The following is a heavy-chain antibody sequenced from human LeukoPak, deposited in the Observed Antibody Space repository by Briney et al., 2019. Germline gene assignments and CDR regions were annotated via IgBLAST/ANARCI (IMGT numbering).Heavy chain of an antibody. J-gene: IGHJ2*01. V-gene: IGHV7-4-1*02. Sequence: ASVKVSCKASGYTFTAYAMIWVRQAPGQGLEWMGWINTNTGNPTYAQGLTGRFVFSLDTSVSTAYLQISSLKAEDTAVYYCAREGAESGWPHSVGWYFDLWGRGTLVTVSS. D-gene: IGHD6-19*01. CDR1: GYTFTAYA. CDR3: AREGAESGWPHSVGWYFDL. CDR2: INTNTGNP.